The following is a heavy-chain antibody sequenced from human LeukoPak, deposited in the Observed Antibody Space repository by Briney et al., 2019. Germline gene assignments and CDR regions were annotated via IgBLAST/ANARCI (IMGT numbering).Heavy chain of an antibody. Sequence: GGSLRLSCAASGFTFSNAWMNWVRQAPGKGLEWVGRIKSKTDGGTTDYAAPVKGRFTISRDDSKNTLYLQMNSLRTEDTAVYYCTTTYCSGGSCYDYWGQGTLVTVSS. V-gene: IGHV3-15*07. CDR2: IKSKTDGGTT. J-gene: IGHJ4*02. D-gene: IGHD2-15*01. CDR1: GFTFSNAW. CDR3: TTTYCSGGSCYDY.